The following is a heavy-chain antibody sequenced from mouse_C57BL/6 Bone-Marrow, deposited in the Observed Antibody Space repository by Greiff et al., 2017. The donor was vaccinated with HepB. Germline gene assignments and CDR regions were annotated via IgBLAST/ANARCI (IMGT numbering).Heavy chain of an antibody. Sequence: EVKLMESGGGLVKPGGSLKLSCAASGFTFSDYGMHWVRQAPEKGLEWVAYISSGSSTIYYADTVKGRFTISRDNAKNTLFLQMTSLRSEDTAMYYCARAPFYYAYPYYAMDYWGQGTSVTVSS. CDR3: ARAPFYYAYPYYAMDY. D-gene: IGHD2-2*01. CDR1: GFTFSDYG. CDR2: ISSGSSTI. J-gene: IGHJ4*01. V-gene: IGHV5-17*01.